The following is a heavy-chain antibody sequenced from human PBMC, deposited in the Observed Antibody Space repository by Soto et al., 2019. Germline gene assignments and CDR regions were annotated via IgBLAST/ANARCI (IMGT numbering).Heavy chain of an antibody. CDR3: ERNYGHGYPFDY. D-gene: IGHD3-10*01. J-gene: IGHJ4*02. Sequence: PSETLSLTCTVSGGSISSGDYYWSWIRQPPGKGLEWIGYIYYSGSTYYNPSLKSRVTISVDTSKNQFSLKLSSVTAADTAVYYCERNYGHGYPFDYWGQGTLVTVSS. CDR2: IYYSGST. CDR1: GGSISSGDYY. V-gene: IGHV4-30-4*01.